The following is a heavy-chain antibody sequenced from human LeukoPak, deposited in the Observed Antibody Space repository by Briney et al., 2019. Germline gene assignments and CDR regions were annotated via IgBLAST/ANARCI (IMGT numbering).Heavy chain of an antibody. CDR2: IYYSGST. CDR1: GGSISSYY. D-gene: IGHD6-13*01. CDR3: ARRGIAAAGAFDY. V-gene: IGHV4-59*13. Sequence: SETLSLTCTVSGGSISSYYWSWIRQPPGKGLEWIGYIYYSGSTNYNPSLKSRVTISVDTSKNQFSLKLSSVTAADTAVYYCARRGIAAAGAFDYWGQGTLVTVSS. J-gene: IGHJ4*02.